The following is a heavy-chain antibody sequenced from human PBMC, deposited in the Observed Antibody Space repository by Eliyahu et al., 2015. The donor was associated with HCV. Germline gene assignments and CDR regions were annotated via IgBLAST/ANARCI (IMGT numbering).Heavy chain of an antibody. D-gene: IGHD4-17*01. CDR1: GYTFTGYY. Sequence: QVQLVQSGAEVKKPGASVKVSCKASGYTFTGYYMHWVRQAPGQGLEWMGWINPNSGGTNYAQKFQGRVTLTRDTSISTAYMELSRLRSDDTAVYYCARAILYFGDLGPYYFDYWGQGTLVTVSS. CDR2: INPNSGGT. V-gene: IGHV1-2*02. J-gene: IGHJ4*02. CDR3: ARAILYFGDLGPYYFDY.